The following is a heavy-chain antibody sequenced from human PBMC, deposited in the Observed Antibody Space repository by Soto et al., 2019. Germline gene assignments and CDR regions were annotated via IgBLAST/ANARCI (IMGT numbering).Heavy chain of an antibody. CDR2: LSGSSAFT. D-gene: IGHD3-10*01. CDR3: AAGAFTYGWKF. CDR1: GLTFSSYG. V-gene: IGHV3-23*01. J-gene: IGHJ4*02. Sequence: GGSLRLSCVASGLTFSSYGWNWVRQAPGKGLEWVSGLSGSSAFTDYADSVKGRFIISRDNSKNTLYLQMNSLRVEDTAIFYCAAGAFTYGWKFWGRGALVTVSS.